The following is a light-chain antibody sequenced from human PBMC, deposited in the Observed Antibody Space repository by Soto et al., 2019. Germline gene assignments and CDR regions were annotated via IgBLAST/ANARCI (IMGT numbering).Light chain of an antibody. V-gene: IGKV1-12*01. CDR1: QGISSW. J-gene: IGKJ3*01. Sequence: DIQMTQSPSSVSASVGDRVTITCRASQGISSWLAWYQQKPGKAAKLLIYAASSLQSGVPSRFSGSASATYFPPTISSLHPEDFASYYRQQANSLPFTFGPGTKVDIQ. CDR3: QQANSLPFT. CDR2: AAS.